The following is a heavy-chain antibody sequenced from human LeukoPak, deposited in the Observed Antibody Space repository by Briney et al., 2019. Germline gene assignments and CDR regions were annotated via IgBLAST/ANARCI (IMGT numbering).Heavy chain of an antibody. CDR2: FYTSGST. CDR1: GGSISSGSYS. CDR3: AREVIAAHNWFDP. Sequence: ASQTLSLTCTVSGGSISSGSYSWSWIRQPAGKGLEWIGRFYTSGSTNYNPSLKSRVTISADTSKNQFSLKLSSVTAADTAVYYCAREVIAAHNWFDPWGQGTLVTVSS. V-gene: IGHV4-61*02. J-gene: IGHJ5*02. D-gene: IGHD6-6*01.